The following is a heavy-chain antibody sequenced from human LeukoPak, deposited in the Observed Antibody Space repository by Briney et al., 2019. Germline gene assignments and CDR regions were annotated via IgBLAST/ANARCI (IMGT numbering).Heavy chain of an antibody. J-gene: IGHJ4*02. CDR2: IIPIFGTA. CDR1: GGTFSSYA. Sequence: GSSVKVSFKASGGTFSSYAISWVRQAPGQGLEWMGGIIPIFGTANYAQKFQGRVTITTDESTSTAYMEPSSLRSEDTAVYYCASSNGDYYFDYWGQGTLVTVSS. D-gene: IGHD4-17*01. CDR3: ASSNGDYYFDY. V-gene: IGHV1-69*05.